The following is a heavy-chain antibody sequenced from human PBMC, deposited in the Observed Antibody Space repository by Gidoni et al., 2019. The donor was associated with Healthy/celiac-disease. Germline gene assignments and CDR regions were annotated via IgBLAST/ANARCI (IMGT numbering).Heavy chain of an antibody. CDR1: GGTFSSYA. CDR3: AQWCMPGGDDAFDI. D-gene: IGHD2-8*01. J-gene: IGHJ3*02. CDR2: IIPIFGTA. V-gene: IGHV1-69*06. Sequence: QVQLVQSGAEVKKPGSSVKVSCKASGGTFSSYAISWVRQAPGQGLEWMGGIIPIFGTANYAQKFQGRVTITADKSTSTAYMELSSLRSEDTAVYYCAQWCMPGGDDAFDIWGQGTMVTVSS.